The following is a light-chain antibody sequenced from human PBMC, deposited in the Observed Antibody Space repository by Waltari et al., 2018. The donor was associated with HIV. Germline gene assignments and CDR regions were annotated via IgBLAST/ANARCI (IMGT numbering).Light chain of an antibody. CDR2: GAS. CDR3: QQYDKWPLT. CDR1: QGVTIN. V-gene: IGKV3-15*01. Sequence: DIVMTQSPSILSVSAGDRATISCRASQGVTINLNWYQQKPGQAPRLLIYGASNRETGIPARFSGSGSGTEFTLTISSLQSEDFAVYYCQQYDKWPLTFGGGTKVEI. J-gene: IGKJ4*01.